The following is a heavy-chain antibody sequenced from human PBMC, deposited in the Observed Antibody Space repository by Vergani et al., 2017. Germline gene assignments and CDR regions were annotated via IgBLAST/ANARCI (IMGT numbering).Heavy chain of an antibody. V-gene: IGHV3-53*02. CDR1: GFTVSSNY. CDR2: IYSGGST. J-gene: IGHJ5*02. CDR3: ARGHSSGYYASDWFDH. Sequence: EVQLVETGGGLIQPGGSLRLSCAASGFTVSSNYMSWVRQAQGKGLEWVSVIYSGGSTYYADSVKGRFTISRDNSKNTLYLQMNSLRAEDTAVYYCARGHSSGYYASDWFDHWGQGTLVTVSS. D-gene: IGHD3-22*01.